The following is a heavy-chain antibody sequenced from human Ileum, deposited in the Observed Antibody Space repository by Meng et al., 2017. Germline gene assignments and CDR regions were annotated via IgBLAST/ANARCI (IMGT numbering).Heavy chain of an antibody. Sequence: VQVLGSGPGMVSPSETLSPICTVSGGSVSTSDYQWGWIRQPPGKGLEWFGYAGTNYNPSLKSRVTISVDTSKRQFSLKLTSVTAADTAVYYCARDHWGSLDYWGQGILVTVSS. V-gene: IGHV4-61*08. J-gene: IGHJ4*02. D-gene: IGHD7-27*01. CDR1: GGSVSTSDYQ. CDR2: AGT. CDR3: ARDHWGSLDY.